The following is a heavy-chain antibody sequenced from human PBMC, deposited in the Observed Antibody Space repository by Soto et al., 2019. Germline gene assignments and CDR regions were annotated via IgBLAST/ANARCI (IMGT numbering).Heavy chain of an antibody. CDR1: GFTFSDYY. J-gene: IGHJ4*02. CDR3: ARGPYDYVWGSDPPHFDY. D-gene: IGHD3-16*02. V-gene: IGHV3-11*01. CDR2: ISSSGSTI. Sequence: QVQLVESGGGLVKPGGSLRLSCAASGFTFSDYYMSWIRQAPGKGLEWVSYISSSGSTIYYADSVKGRFTISRDNAKNTLYLQLNSLRAEATAVYYCARGPYDYVWGSDPPHFDYWGQGTLVTVSS.